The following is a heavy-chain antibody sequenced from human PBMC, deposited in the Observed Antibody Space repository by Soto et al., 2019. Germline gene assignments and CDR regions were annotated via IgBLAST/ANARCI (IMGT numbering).Heavy chain of an antibody. V-gene: IGHV4-39*01. Sequence: SETLSVTCTVSGASIRSSSYYWGCIRQPTGKRLTRIWSIYYSGSTYYNPSLKSRVTISVDTSKNQFSLKLSSVTAADTAVYYCARHRRTYCSGGSCYDRTVYYFDYWGQGTLVTVS. CDR3: ARHRRTYCSGGSCYDRTVYYFDY. J-gene: IGHJ4*02. CDR1: GASIRSSSYY. D-gene: IGHD2-15*01. CDR2: IYYSGST.